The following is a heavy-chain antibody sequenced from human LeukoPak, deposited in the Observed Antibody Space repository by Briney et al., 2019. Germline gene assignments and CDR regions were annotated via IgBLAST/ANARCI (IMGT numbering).Heavy chain of an antibody. J-gene: IGHJ4*02. CDR3: AKISRTPSDY. V-gene: IGHV3-23*01. CDR1: GFTFSSYA. Sequence: PGGSLRLSCVASGFTFSSYAMTWFRQAPGKGLEWVSSFSGGDGSPYHADSVKGRFTISRDDSKNTLYLQMDSLRAEDTAVYYCAKISRTPSDYWGQGTLVTVSS. CDR2: FSGGDGSP.